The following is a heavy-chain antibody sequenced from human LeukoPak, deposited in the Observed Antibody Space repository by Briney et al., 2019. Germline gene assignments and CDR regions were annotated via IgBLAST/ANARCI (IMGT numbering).Heavy chain of an antibody. V-gene: IGHV4-34*01. CDR3: ARLYDFWSGYSC. D-gene: IGHD3-3*01. CDR2: IDHSGST. Sequence: PSETLSLTCAVYGGSFSGYYWSWIHQPPGKGLEWIGEIDHSGSTNYNPSLKSRVTISVDTSKNQFSLKLSSVTAADTAVYYCARLYDFWSGYSCWGQGTLVTVSS. CDR1: GGSFSGYY. J-gene: IGHJ4*02.